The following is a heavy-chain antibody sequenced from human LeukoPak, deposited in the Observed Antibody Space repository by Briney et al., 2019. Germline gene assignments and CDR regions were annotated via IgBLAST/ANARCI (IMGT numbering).Heavy chain of an antibody. Sequence: GGSLRLSCAASGFTFSSYSMNWVRQAPGKGLEWVSSISSSSSYIYYADSVKGRSTISRDIAKNSLYLQMNSLRAEDTAGYYVARAPMVITTVVDYWGQGTLVTVSS. CDR2: ISSSSSYI. CDR1: GFTFSSYS. J-gene: IGHJ4*02. V-gene: IGHV3-21*01. D-gene: IGHD3-22*01. CDR3: ARAPMVITTVVDY.